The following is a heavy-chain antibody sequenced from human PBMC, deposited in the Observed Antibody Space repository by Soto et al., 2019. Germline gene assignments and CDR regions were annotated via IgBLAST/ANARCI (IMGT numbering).Heavy chain of an antibody. CDR3: ARDYGEYYGMDV. V-gene: IGHV4-59*01. Sequence: PSETLSLTCTVSGGSISSYYWSWIRQPPGKGLEWIGYIYYSGSTNYNPSLKSRVTISVDTSKNQFSLKLSSVTAADTAVYYCARDYGEYYGMDVWGKGTTVTVYS. J-gene: IGHJ6*04. CDR2: IYYSGST. D-gene: IGHD4-17*01. CDR1: GGSISSYY.